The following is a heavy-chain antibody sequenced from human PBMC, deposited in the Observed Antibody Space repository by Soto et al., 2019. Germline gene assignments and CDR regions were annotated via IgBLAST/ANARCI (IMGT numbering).Heavy chain of an antibody. V-gene: IGHV2-5*02. CDR1: GFSLSTSGVG. J-gene: IGHJ4*02. Sequence: QITLKESGPTLVKPTQTLTLTCTFSGFSLSTSGVGVGWIRQPPGKALEWLALIYWDDDKRYSPSLKSRLNIPKDTSKNQVVLTMTNMDPVDTATYYCAHSLAASNYVDFEPINSFDYWGQGTLVTVSS. D-gene: IGHD4-17*01. CDR3: AHSLAASNYVDFEPINSFDY. CDR2: IYWDDDK.